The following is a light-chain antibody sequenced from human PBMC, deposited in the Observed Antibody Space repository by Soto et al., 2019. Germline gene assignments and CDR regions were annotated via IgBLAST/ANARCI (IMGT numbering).Light chain of an antibody. Sequence: QSVLTQPASVSGSPGQSITISCTGTSSDVGGYNYVSWNQQHPGKAPKLMIYEVSNRPSGVSNRFSGSKSGNTASLTISGLQAEDEADYYCSSYTSSSALVVFGTGTKSPS. J-gene: IGLJ1*01. V-gene: IGLV2-14*01. CDR1: SSDVGGYNY. CDR3: SSYTSSSALVV. CDR2: EVS.